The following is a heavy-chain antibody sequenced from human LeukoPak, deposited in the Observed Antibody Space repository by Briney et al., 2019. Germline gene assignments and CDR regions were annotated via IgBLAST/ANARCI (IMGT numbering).Heavy chain of an antibody. D-gene: IGHD2-2*01. CDR2: ISSSGGTV. J-gene: IGHJ6*02. CDR3: ARGLSSTTPNNYALDV. V-gene: IGHV3-48*02. CDR1: GFSFSSYT. Sequence: AGGSLRLSCAASGFSFSSYTMNWDRQAPGKGMEWVSYISSSGGTVYYADSVKGRFTISRDSAKNSLYLQMDSLGDEDTAVYYCARGLSSTTPNNYALDVWGQGTTVTVSS.